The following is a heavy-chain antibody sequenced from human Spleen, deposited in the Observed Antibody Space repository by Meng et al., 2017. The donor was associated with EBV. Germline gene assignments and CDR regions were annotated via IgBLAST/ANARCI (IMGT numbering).Heavy chain of an antibody. CDR1: GNIFTISY. CDR3: ARDGGNHNFDY. V-gene: IGHV1-46*01. Sequence: QLRLVQSGAEARKXXASVWLSCGASGNIFTISYFHWVRQAPGQGPEWLGSIISRGGTTIYAQKFRGRVTMTRDTSTSTVYMELSSLRSEDTAVYFCARDGGNHNFDYWGQGTLVTVSS. CDR2: IISRGGTT. J-gene: IGHJ4*02. D-gene: IGHD1-14*01.